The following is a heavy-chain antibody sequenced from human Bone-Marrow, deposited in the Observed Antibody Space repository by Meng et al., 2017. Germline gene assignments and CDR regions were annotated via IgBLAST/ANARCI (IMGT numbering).Heavy chain of an antibody. V-gene: IGHV4-30-4*01. CDR3: ARRLETHCSSTSCYVGGPYWYFDL. D-gene: IGHD2-2*01. CDR2: IYYSGRT. J-gene: IGHJ2*01. CDR1: GGSISSGDYY. Sequence: QVQLQESGPGLVKPSQTLSLTCTVSGGSISSGDYYWSWIRQPPGKGLEWIGYIYYSGRTYHNPSLKSRVTISVDTSKNQFSLKLSSVTAADTAVYYCARRLETHCSSTSCYVGGPYWYFDLWGRGTLVTVSS.